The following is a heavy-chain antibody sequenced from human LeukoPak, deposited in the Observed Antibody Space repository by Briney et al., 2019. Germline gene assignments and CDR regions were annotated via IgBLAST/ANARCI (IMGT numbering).Heavy chain of an antibody. J-gene: IGHJ5*02. V-gene: IGHV1-46*04. CDR3: ARDDENIWATIS. CDR2: IIPHFGTT. CDR1: GYTFTGFY. D-gene: IGHD5-12*01. Sequence: GAPVKVSCKASGYTFTGFYMHWVRQAPGHGLGGWGGIIPHFGTTSYAAKLQGRFTLTGDESTTTVYMELNSMRSDDTALYYCARDDENIWATISWGQGTLVTVSS.